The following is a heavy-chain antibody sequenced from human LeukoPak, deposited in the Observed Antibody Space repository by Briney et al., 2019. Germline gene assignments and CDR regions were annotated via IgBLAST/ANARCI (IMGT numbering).Heavy chain of an antibody. V-gene: IGHV4-4*07. CDR3: ASGRIVGATTTEGY. Sequence: NTSETLSLTCTVSGGSISSYYWSWIRQPAGKGLEWIGRIYTSGSTNYNPSLKSRVTMSVDTSKNQFSLKLSSVTAADTAVYYCASGRIVGATTTEGYWGQGTLVTVSS. CDR2: IYTSGST. CDR1: GGSISSYY. J-gene: IGHJ4*02. D-gene: IGHD1-26*01.